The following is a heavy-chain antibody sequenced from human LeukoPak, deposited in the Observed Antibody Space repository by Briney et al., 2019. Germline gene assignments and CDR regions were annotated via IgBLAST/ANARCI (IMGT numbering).Heavy chain of an antibody. Sequence: GGSLRLSCAASGFIFSSHAMAWVRQAPGKGLEWVSLITGNGGSTYYADSVKGRFTTSRDNSKNTLFLQMNSLRAEDTAVYYCKGAWSWGQGTLVTVSS. CDR3: KGAWS. D-gene: IGHD3-3*01. J-gene: IGHJ4*02. CDR2: ITGNGGST. CDR1: GFIFSSHA. V-gene: IGHV3-23*01.